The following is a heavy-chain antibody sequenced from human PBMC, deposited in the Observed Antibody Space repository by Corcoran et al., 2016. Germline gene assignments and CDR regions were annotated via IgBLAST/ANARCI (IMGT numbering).Heavy chain of an antibody. J-gene: IGHJ1*01. CDR1: GGSISNYY. D-gene: IGHD3-3*01. CDR2: IYTSGST. Sequence: QVKLQESGPGLVKPSETLSLTCTVSGGSISNYYWSWIRQPAGKGMEWIGRIYTSGSTNYNPSPKSRVTMSVDTSKNQFPLKLRSVTAGDTAVYDCAREGNYDFWGGYPGFQHWGQGTLVTVSS. V-gene: IGHV4-4*07. CDR3: AREGNYDFWGGYPGFQH.